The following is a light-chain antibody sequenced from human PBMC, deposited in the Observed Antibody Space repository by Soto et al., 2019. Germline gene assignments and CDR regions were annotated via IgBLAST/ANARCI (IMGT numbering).Light chain of an antibody. V-gene: IGKV3-20*01. J-gene: IGKJ5*01. CDR2: GAS. Sequence: RVMTQSPATLSVSPWERATLSCRASQSVSSNLAWYQQKPGQAPRLLIYGASSRATGIPDRFSGSGSGTDFTLTISRLEPEDFAVYYCQQYGSSLITFGQGTRLENK. CDR1: QSVSSN. CDR3: QQYGSSLIT.